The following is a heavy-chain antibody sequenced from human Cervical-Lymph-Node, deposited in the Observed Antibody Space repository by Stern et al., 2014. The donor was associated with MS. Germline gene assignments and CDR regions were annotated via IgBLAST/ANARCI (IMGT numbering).Heavy chain of an antibody. CDR1: GFIFSRHW. V-gene: IGHV3-74*01. CDR2: MYNDESSI. J-gene: IGHJ4*02. D-gene: IGHD3-22*01. CDR3: VRETFRGTFFDS. Sequence: EVQLLESGGGLVQPGGSLRLSCAASGFIFSRHWMHWVRQAPGKGLVWVSRMYNDESSISYGDPVKGRFTISRDNAKNTLFLQMHSLRAEDTAVYFCVRETFRGTFFDSWGQGTLVTVSS.